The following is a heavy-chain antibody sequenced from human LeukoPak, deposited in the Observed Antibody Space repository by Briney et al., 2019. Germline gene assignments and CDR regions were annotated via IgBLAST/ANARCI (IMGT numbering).Heavy chain of an antibody. CDR1: GYTFTSYG. V-gene: IGHV1-18*01. CDR3: AALLGCSGGSCSIDY. D-gene: IGHD2-15*01. Sequence: ASVKVSCKASGYTFTSYGISWVRQVPGQGLEWMGWISAYNGNTNYVQKLQGRVTMTTDPSTSTGYMELRSLSSDDTAVYYCAALLGCSGGSCSIDYWGQGTLVTV. CDR2: ISAYNGNT. J-gene: IGHJ4*02.